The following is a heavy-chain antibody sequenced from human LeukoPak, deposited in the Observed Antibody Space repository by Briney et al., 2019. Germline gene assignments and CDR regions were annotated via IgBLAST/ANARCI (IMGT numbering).Heavy chain of an antibody. J-gene: IGHJ5*02. CDR3: ASSYYDFWSGYTNWFYP. Sequence: SETLSLTCTVSGGSISSGDYYWSWIRQPPGKGLEWIGYIYYSGSTYYNPSLKSRVTISVDTSKNQFSLKLSSVTAADTAVYYCASSYYDFWSGYTNWFYPWGQGTLVTVSS. CDR2: IYYSGST. D-gene: IGHD3-3*01. V-gene: IGHV4-30-4*08. CDR1: GGSISSGDYY.